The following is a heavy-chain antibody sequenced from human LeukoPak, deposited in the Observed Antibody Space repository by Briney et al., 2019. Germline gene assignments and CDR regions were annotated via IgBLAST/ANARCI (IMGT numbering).Heavy chain of an antibody. CDR1: QFTFSTYG. CDR2: ISGSGGRT. Sequence: GGSLRLSCAASQFTFSTYGMSWVRQAPGKGLEWVSGISGSGGRTYYADSVKGRFTISRDNSKNTLYLQMNSLRVGDTAVYYCAKAVGTTLFDYWGQGTLVTVSS. V-gene: IGHV3-23*01. CDR3: AKAVGTTLFDY. D-gene: IGHD1-26*01. J-gene: IGHJ4*02.